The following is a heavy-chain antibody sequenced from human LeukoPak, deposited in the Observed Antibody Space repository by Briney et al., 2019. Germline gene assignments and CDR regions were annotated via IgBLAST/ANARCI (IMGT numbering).Heavy chain of an antibody. Sequence: ASVKVSCKASGYTFTSYDINWVRQATGQGLEWMGWMNPNSGNTGYAQKFRGRVNMTRNTSISTAYMELSSLESEDTAVYYCARRRSGSSGPPSDHWGQGTLVTVSS. CDR3: ARRRSGSSGPPSDH. D-gene: IGHD6-6*01. CDR1: GYTFTSYD. CDR2: MNPNSGNT. V-gene: IGHV1-8*01. J-gene: IGHJ4*02.